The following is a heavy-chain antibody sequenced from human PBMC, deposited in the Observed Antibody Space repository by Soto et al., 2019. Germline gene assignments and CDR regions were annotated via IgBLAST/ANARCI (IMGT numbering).Heavy chain of an antibody. V-gene: IGHV3-48*03. CDR2: ISSSGTTI. D-gene: IGHD1-20*01. Sequence: EVQLVESGGGLVQPGGSLRLSCAASGFSFNSYEMNWVRQAPVKGLARVSYISSSGTTIYEAYSVQGRFTISRENARYSLYLQMTRLRAKNTGVYYCARVLDNWNSLDYWSQGTLVSVAS. CDR3: ARVLDNWNSLDY. J-gene: IGHJ4*02. CDR1: GFSFNSYE.